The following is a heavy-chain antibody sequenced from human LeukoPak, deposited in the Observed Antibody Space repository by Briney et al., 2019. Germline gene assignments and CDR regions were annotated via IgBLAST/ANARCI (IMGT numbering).Heavy chain of an antibody. CDR1: GVSISSYY. V-gene: IGHV4-59*01. Sequence: SETLSLTCTVPGVSISSYYWSWLRQPPGKRLEWIGNIYDRGSTKYNPSLKSRVTISVDTSKNQFSLRLSSVTAADTAVYYCARGRTFDNWGQGTLVTVSS. J-gene: IGHJ4*02. CDR2: IYDRGST. CDR3: ARGRTFDN.